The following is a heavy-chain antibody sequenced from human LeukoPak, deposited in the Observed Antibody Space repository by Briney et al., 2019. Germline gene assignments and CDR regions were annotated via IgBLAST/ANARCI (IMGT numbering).Heavy chain of an antibody. J-gene: IGHJ4*02. CDR1: GITLSYYG. CDR3: AKRGVVIRVILVGFHKQAYYFDS. V-gene: IGHV3-23*01. CDR2: ISDTGGST. Sequence: GGSMRLSCAVSGITLSYYGMSWVRQAPGKGLEWVAGISDTGGSTNCAASVKGRFTISRDNPKNTLYLQMNSLRAEDTAVYFCAKRGVVIRVILVGFHKQAYYFDSWGQGALVTVSS. D-gene: IGHD3-22*01.